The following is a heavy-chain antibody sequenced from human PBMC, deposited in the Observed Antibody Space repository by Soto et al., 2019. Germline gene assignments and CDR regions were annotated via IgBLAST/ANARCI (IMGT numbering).Heavy chain of an antibody. D-gene: IGHD2-21*02. Sequence: PETLSLTCTVSGGSIDTSSYYWGWIRQPPGKGLEWIGSIYYSGSTYYNPSLKSRVTISVDTSKNQFSLKLSSVTAVDLSVYYCSREGPRDTVDFCGQAPLGAVFS. CDR1: GGSIDTSSYY. CDR3: SREGPRDTVDF. V-gene: IGHV4-39*02. CDR2: IYYSGST. J-gene: IGHJ4*02.